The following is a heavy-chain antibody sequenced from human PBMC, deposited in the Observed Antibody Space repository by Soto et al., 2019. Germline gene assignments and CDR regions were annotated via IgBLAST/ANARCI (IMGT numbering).Heavy chain of an antibody. D-gene: IGHD3-10*01. CDR1: GFTFSSYG. CDR3: ARASAVRGVDQAKGYYYYGMDV. V-gene: IGHV3-33*01. CDR2: IWYDGSNK. J-gene: IGHJ6*02. Sequence: QVQLVESGGGVVQPGRSLRLSCAASGFTFSSYGMHWVRQAPGKGLEWVAVIWYDGSNKYYADSVKGRFTISRDNSKNTLYLQMNSLRAEDTAVYYCARASAVRGVDQAKGYYYYGMDVWGQGTTVTVSS.